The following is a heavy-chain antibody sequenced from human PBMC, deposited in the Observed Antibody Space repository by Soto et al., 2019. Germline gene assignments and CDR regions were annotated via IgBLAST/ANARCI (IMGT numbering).Heavy chain of an antibody. Sequence: EVQLLESGGGLVQPGGSLRLSCAVSGFTFSSFAMTWVRQVPGKGLAWVSAINPSGANTYYADSVRGRFTISRDNSKNTLYLQMNSLRAEDKSVYYCAKCGSHCYSEEWGQGILVTVSS. CDR1: GFTFSSFA. CDR3: AKCGSHCYSEE. D-gene: IGHD1-26*01. V-gene: IGHV3-23*01. J-gene: IGHJ4*02. CDR2: INPSGANT.